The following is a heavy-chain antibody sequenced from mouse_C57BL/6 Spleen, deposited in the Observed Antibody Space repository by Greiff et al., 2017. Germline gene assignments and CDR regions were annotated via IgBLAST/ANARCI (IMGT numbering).Heavy chain of an antibody. CDR1: GYTFTSYG. V-gene: IGHV1-81*01. D-gene: IGHD1-1*01. Sequence: QVQLKQSGAELARPGASVKLSCKASGYTFTSYGISWVKQRTGQGLEWIGEIYPRSGNTYYNEKFKGKATLTADKSSSTAYMELRSLTSEDSAVYFCARGGVVAPYYFDYWGQGTTLTVSS. CDR3: ARGGVVAPYYFDY. J-gene: IGHJ2*01. CDR2: IYPRSGNT.